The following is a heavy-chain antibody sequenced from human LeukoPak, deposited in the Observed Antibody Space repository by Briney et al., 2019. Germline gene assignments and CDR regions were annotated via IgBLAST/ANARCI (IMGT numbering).Heavy chain of an antibody. CDR2: ISVSGGST. D-gene: IGHD3-9*01. J-gene: IGHJ4*01. CDR1: GFTFSSYA. Sequence: PGGALRLSCAASGFTFSSYAMSWVRQAPGKGLEGVSAISVSGGSTYYADSVKGRVTISRDNAKNTLYLQVKSLRAEDAAGYYCSAGYYLNWGHGTLVTVSS. V-gene: IGHV3-23*01. CDR3: SAGYYLN.